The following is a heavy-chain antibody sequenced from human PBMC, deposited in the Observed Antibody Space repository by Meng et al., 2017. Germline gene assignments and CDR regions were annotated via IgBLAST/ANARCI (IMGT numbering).Heavy chain of an antibody. CDR1: GFTFSSYA. CDR2: ISGSGGST. CDR3: ALDPNTFGGVIANY. V-gene: IGHV3-23*04. J-gene: IGHJ4*02. Sequence: EVRLVGAGGGLVQPGGSLNLSCAASGFTFSSYAMSCVRQAPGKGLGWVSAISGSGGSTYYADSVKGRFTISRDNSKNTLYLQMNSLRAEDTAVYYCALDPNTFGGVIANYWGQGTLVTVSS. D-gene: IGHD3-16*02.